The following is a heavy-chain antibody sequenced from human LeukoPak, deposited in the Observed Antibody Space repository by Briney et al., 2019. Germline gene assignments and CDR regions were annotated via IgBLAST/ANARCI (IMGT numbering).Heavy chain of an antibody. CDR1: GFTFSSYA. D-gene: IGHD2-2*01. CDR3: AKGSLNAVVVPAARGLVDY. J-gene: IGHJ4*02. CDR2: ISGSGGST. Sequence: GGSLRLSCAASGFTFSSYAMSWVRQAPGKGLEWVSAISGSGGSTYYADSVKGRFTISRDNSKNTLYLQMNSLRAEDTAVYYCAKGSLNAVVVPAARGLVDYWAREPWSPSPQ. V-gene: IGHV3-23*01.